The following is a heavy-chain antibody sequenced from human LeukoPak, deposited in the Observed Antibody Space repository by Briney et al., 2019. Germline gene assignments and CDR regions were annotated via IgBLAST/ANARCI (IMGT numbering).Heavy chain of an antibody. V-gene: IGHV3-30*02. CDR3: AKDVNRLGHNWFDP. CDR2: IRYDGSNK. CDR1: GFTFSSYG. D-gene: IGHD2/OR15-2a*01. Sequence: PGGSLRLSCAASGFTFSSYGMHWVRQAPGKGLEWVAFIRYDGSNKYYADSVKGRFTISRDNSKNTLYLQMNSLRAEDTAVYYCAKDVNRLGHNWFDPWGQGTLVTVSS. J-gene: IGHJ5*02.